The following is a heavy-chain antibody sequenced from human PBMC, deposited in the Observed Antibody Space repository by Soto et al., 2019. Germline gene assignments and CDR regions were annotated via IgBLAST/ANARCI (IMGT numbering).Heavy chain of an antibody. CDR3: AKDVGSSGWYDGFDS. V-gene: IGHV3-9*01. CDR1: GFSFGDYA. Sequence: EVQLVESVRGLVQPGRSPRLSCAASGFSFGDYAMQWVRQVPGKGLEWVSSISWNGESIGYADSVKGRFTISRDNGKKSVYLQMNSLRGEDTALYYCAKDVGSSGWYDGFDSWGQGTLVTVS. D-gene: IGHD6-19*01. J-gene: IGHJ4*02. CDR2: ISWNGESI.